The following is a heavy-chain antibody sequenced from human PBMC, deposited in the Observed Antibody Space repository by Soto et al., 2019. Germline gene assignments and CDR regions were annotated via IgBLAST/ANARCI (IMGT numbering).Heavy chain of an antibody. CDR1: GYTFTGYY. D-gene: IGHD3-10*01. CDR2: INPNSGGT. Sequence: QVQLVPAGAEVKKPGASVKVSCKASGYTFTGYYMHWVRKAPGQGPEWMGWINPNSGGTNYAQKFQGRVTMTRDTSISTAYMELSRLRSDDTAVYYCARAPHYGSGSPPDYWGRGTLVTVSS. J-gene: IGHJ4*02. V-gene: IGHV1-2*02. CDR3: ARAPHYGSGSPPDY.